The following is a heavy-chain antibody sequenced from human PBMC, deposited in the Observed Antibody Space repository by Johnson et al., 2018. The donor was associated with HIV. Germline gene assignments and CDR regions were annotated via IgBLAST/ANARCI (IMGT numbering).Heavy chain of an antibody. CDR3: AKELHYFDSSGYHGIDI. J-gene: IGHJ3*02. Sequence: VQLVESGGGLVKPGGSLRLSCAASGFTFDNAWMNWVRQAPGKGLEWVGRIKSKTDGGTTDYTAPVKGRFTISRANSKNTLFLQMNSLRAEDTAVYYCAKELHYFDSSGYHGIDIWGQGSMVTVSS. D-gene: IGHD3-22*01. CDR1: GFTFDNAW. V-gene: IGHV3-15*01. CDR2: IKSKTDGGTT.